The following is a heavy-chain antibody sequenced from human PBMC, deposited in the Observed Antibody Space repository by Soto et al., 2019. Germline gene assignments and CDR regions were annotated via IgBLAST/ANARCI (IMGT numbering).Heavy chain of an antibody. V-gene: IGHV3-21*01. CDR3: AILVNVLLWFGDTGAFDS. CDR1: GFTFSSYS. J-gene: IGHJ3*02. D-gene: IGHD3-10*01. Sequence: PGGSLRLSCAASGFTFSSYSMNWVRQVPGKGLEWVSSISGSSSYTYYADSVKGRFTISRDNAKNSLYLQMNSLRAEDTAVYYCAILVNVLLWFGDTGAFDSRGQGT. CDR2: ISGSSSYT.